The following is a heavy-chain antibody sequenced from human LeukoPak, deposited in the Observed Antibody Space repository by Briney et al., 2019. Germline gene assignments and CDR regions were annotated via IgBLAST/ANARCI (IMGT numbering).Heavy chain of an antibody. V-gene: IGHV1-69*05. CDR1: GGTFSSYA. J-gene: IGHJ4*02. D-gene: IGHD6-6*01. CDR2: IIPIFGTA. CDR3: AALDSSSDHNFFGY. Sequence: SVKVSCKASGGTFSSYAISWVRQAPGQGLEWMGGIIPIFGTANYAQKFQGRVTITTDESTSTAYMELSSLRSEDTAVYYCAALDSSSDHNFFGYWGQGTLVTVSS.